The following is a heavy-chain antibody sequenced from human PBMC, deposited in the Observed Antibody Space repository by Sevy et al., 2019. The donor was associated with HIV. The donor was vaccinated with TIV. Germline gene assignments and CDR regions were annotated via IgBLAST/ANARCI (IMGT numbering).Heavy chain of an antibody. CDR1: GFTFSSYS. J-gene: IGHJ6*01. CDR2: ISSSSSYI. CDR3: ARDRRAAAADYYFYGMDV. D-gene: IGHD6-13*01. Sequence: GGSLRLSCAASGFTFSSYSMNWVRQAPGKGLEWVSSISSSSSYIYYADSVKGRFTISRDNAKNSLYLQMNSLRAEDTAVYYCARDRRAAAADYYFYGMDVWGQGTTVTVS. V-gene: IGHV3-21*01.